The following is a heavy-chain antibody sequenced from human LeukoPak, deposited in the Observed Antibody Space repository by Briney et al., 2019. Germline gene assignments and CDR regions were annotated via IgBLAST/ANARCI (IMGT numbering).Heavy chain of an antibody. D-gene: IGHD6-13*01. CDR3: ARGRAGIAAAGFDY. V-gene: IGHV3-30-3*01. CDR1: GFTFSMSA. J-gene: IGHJ4*02. CDR2: ISFDGGNK. Sequence: GGTLRLSCATSGFTFSMSAMHWVRLAPGKGLDWVAVISFDGGNKFYADSVKGRFSISRDNSKNTLYLQMNSLGLDDTAVYFCARGRAGIAAAGFDYWGQGTLVTVSS.